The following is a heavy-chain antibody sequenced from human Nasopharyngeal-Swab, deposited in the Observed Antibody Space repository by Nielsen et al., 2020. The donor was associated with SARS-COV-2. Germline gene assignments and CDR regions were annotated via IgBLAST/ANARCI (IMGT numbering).Heavy chain of an antibody. J-gene: IGHJ4*02. CDR2: IYYNGNT. D-gene: IGHD6-13*01. Sequence: GSLRLSCTVSGASIAYSTFYWGWIRQPPGKGLDWTVNIYYNGNTYQNPSLKSRLTISVDTSKNQFPLQLSSGTAADTAVYYCVRSSSWYYFDYWAQGTQVTVSS. CDR3: VRSSSWYYFDY. CDR1: GASIAYSTFY. V-gene: IGHV4-39*01.